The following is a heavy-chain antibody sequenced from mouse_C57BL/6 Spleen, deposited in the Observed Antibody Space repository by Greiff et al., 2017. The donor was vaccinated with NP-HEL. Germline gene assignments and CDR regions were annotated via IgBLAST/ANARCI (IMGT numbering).Heavy chain of an antibody. Sequence: VQLQQSGPELVRPGASVKISCKAPGYTFTSHWMQWVRQRPGQGLEWIGEIFPGRGSTYYNEKFKGKATLTVDTSSSTAYMQLSSLTSEDAAVYFCASFYSNHPFAYWGQGTLVTVSA. CDR2: IFPGRGST. CDR3: ASFYSNHPFAY. D-gene: IGHD2-5*01. V-gene: IGHV1-56*01. CDR1: GYTFTSHW. J-gene: IGHJ3*01.